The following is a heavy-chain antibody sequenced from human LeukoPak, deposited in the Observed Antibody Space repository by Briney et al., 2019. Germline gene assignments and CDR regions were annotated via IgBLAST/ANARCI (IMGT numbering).Heavy chain of an antibody. CDR2: IRYDGSNK. Sequence: GGSLRLSCAASGFTFSSYGMHWVRQAPGKGLEWVAFIRYDGSNKYYADSVKGRFTISRDNSKNTLYLQINILRAEDTAVYYCAKGLGPGIWFGELFDYWGQGTLVTVSS. D-gene: IGHD3-10*01. V-gene: IGHV3-30*02. CDR1: GFTFSSYG. J-gene: IGHJ4*02. CDR3: AKGLGPGIWFGELFDY.